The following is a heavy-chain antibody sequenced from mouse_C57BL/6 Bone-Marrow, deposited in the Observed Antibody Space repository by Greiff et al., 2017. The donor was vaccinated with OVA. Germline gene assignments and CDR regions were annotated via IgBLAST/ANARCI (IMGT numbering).Heavy chain of an antibody. Sequence: EVKLVESEGGLVQPGSSMKLSCTASGLTFSDYYMAWVRQVPEKGLEWVANINYDGSSTYYLDSLKSRFIISRDNAKNILYLQMSSLKSEDTATYYCARALQLGLDYWGQGTTLTVSS. J-gene: IGHJ2*01. D-gene: IGHD4-1*02. CDR1: GLTFSDYY. CDR2: INYDGSST. V-gene: IGHV5-16*01. CDR3: ARALQLGLDY.